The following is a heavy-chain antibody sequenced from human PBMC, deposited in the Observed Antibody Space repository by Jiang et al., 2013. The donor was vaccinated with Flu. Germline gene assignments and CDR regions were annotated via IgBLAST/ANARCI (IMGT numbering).Heavy chain of an antibody. V-gene: IGHV4-31*03. J-gene: IGHJ4*02. CDR3: ARHGGYDILTGYYSDY. CDR1: GGSISSGGYY. D-gene: IGHD3-9*01. CDR2: IYYSGST. Sequence: TLSLTCTVSGGSISSGGYYWSWIRQHPGKGLEWIGYIYYSGSTYYNPSLKSRVTISVDTSKNQFSLKLSSVTAADTAVYYCARHGGYDILTGYYSDYWGQGTLVTVSS.